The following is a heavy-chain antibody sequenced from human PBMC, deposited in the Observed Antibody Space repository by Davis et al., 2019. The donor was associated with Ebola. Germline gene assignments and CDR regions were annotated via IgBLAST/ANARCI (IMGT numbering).Heavy chain of an antibody. CDR1: GGTFSSYA. CDR2: INAGNGNT. V-gene: IGHV1-3*01. J-gene: IGHJ4*02. CDR3: ARAGYYYDSSGYQTNTDY. D-gene: IGHD3-22*01. Sequence: ASVKVSCKASGGTFSSYAMHWVRQAPGQSLEWMGWINAGNGNTFYSQKFQGRVTITSDTLASTAYMELSRLRSDDTAVYYCARAGYYYDSSGYQTNTDYWGQGTLVTVSS.